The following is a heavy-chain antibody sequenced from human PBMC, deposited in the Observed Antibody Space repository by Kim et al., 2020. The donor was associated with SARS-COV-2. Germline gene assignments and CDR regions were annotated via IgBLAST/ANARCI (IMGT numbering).Heavy chain of an antibody. V-gene: IGHV4-59*01. CDR2: IYYSGST. CDR1: GGSISSYY. D-gene: IGHD6-13*01. J-gene: IGHJ4*02. Sequence: SETLSLTCTVSGGSISSYYWSWIRQPPGKGLEWIGYIYYSGSTNYNPSLKSRVTISVDTSKNQFSLKRSSVTAADTAVYYCARASGSSWTIDDWGQGTL. CDR3: ARASGSSWTIDD.